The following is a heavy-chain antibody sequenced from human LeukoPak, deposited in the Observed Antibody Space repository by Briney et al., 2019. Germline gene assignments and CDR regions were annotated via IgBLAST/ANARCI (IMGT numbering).Heavy chain of an antibody. CDR3: ARDRGSSGWDNNWFDP. V-gene: IGHV1-69*04. CDR2: IIPILGIA. CDR1: GGTFSSYA. D-gene: IGHD6-19*01. Sequence: SVKVSCKASGGTFSSYAISWVRQAPGQGLEWMGRIIPILGIANYAQKFQGRVTITADKSTSTAYMELSSLRAEDTALYHCARDRGSSGWDNNWFDPWGQGTLVTVSS. J-gene: IGHJ5*02.